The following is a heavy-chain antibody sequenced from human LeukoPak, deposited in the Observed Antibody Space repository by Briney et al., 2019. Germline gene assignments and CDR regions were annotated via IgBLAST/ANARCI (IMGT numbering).Heavy chain of an antibody. CDR2: IYYSGST. Sequence: SETLSLTCTVSGYSISSGYYWGWIRQPPGQGLEWIGSIYYSGSTYYNPSLKSRVTISVDTSKNQFSLKLSSVTAADTAVYYCARDPRAYYFDYWGQGTLVTVSS. V-gene: IGHV4-38-2*02. J-gene: IGHJ4*02. CDR3: ARDPRAYYFDY. CDR1: GYSISSGYY.